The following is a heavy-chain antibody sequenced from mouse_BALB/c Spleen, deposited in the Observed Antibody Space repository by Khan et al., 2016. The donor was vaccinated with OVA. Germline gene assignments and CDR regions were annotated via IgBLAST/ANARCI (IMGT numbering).Heavy chain of an antibody. CDR1: GFTFSNYA. Sequence: EVKLEVSGGGLVKPGGSLKVSCAASGFTFSNYAMSWVRQTPEKRLEWVASISTGDTTYYPDSVKGRFTISRDNARNILCLQMSSLRSDDTAMYYCARDYWFVYWGQGTLVTVSA. J-gene: IGHJ3*01. CDR2: ISTGDTT. V-gene: IGHV5-6-5*01. CDR3: ARDYWFVY.